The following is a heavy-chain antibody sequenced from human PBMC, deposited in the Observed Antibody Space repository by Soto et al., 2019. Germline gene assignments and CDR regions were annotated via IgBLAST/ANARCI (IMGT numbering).Heavy chain of an antibody. Sequence: SGPTLVNPTQTLTLTCTSSGFSLSTSEMSVSWIRQPPGKALEWLALIDGDDDKYYSTSLKTRLTISKDTSKNQVVLTMTNMDPVDTATYYCARATSYTSSWPSNWFDPWGQGTLVTVSS. D-gene: IGHD6-13*01. CDR1: GFSLSTSEMS. V-gene: IGHV2-70*01. J-gene: IGHJ5*02. CDR3: ARATSYTSSWPSNWFDP. CDR2: IDGDDDK.